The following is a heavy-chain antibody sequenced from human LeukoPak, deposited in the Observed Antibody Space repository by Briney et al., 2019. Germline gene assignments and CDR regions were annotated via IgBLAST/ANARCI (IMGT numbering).Heavy chain of an antibody. D-gene: IGHD2-2*01. CDR1: GGSFSGYY. CDR3: ARGGKYQLLYNYYYGMDV. Sequence: SETLSLTCAVYGGSFSGYYWSWIRQPPGKGLEWIGEINHSGSTNYNPSLKSRVTISVDTSKNQFSLKLSSVTAADTAVYYCARGGKYQLLYNYYYGMDVWGQGTTVTVSS. J-gene: IGHJ6*02. CDR2: INHSGST. V-gene: IGHV4-34*01.